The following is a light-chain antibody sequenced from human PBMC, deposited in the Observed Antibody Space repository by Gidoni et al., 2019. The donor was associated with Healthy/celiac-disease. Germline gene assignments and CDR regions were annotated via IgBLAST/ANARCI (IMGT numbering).Light chain of an antibody. CDR3: QQSYSTPYT. V-gene: IGKV1-39*01. J-gene: IGKJ2*01. CDR2: AAS. CDR1: QSISSY. Sequence: DLQMSQSPSSLSASVGDRVTITFRASQSISSYLNWYQQKPGKATKLLIYAASSLQSGVPSRFSGSGSGTDFTLTISSLQPEDFATYYCQQSYSTPYTFGQGTKLEIK.